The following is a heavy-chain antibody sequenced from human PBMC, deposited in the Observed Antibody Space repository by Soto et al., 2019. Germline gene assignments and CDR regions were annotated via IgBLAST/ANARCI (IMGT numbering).Heavy chain of an antibody. CDR3: AREIFRYCSGGSSSGVDY. V-gene: IGHV3-33*01. CDR1: GFSFNTYG. J-gene: IGHJ4*02. Sequence: QVQLVESGGGVVQPGRSLRLSCAASGFSFNTYGMHWVRQAPGKGLEWVAGIWYDGSNKYYVDSVKGRCTISRDNSKNTLYLQMSSLRAEVTAVHYCAREIFRYCSGGSSSGVDYWGQGTLVSVSS. CDR2: IWYDGSNK. D-gene: IGHD2-15*01.